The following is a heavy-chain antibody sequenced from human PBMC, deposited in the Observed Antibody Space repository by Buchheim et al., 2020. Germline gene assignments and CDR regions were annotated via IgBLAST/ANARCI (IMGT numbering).Heavy chain of an antibody. CDR3: ARDYYGSGSYFRNYYYYGMDV. J-gene: IGHJ6*02. V-gene: IGHV3-30*04. CDR2: ISYDGSNK. D-gene: IGHD3-10*01. CDR1: GFTFSSYA. Sequence: QVQLVESGGGVVQPGRSLGLSCAASGFTFSSYAMHWVRQAPGKGLEWVAVISYDGSNKYYADSVKGRFTISRDNSKNTLYLQMNSLRAEDTAVYYCARDYYGSGSYFRNYYYYGMDVWGQGTT.